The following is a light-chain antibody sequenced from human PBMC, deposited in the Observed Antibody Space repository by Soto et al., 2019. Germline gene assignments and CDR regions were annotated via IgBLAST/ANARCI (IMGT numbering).Light chain of an antibody. V-gene: IGKV3-20*01. Sequence: SVLTQAPHTLSLTPGERATLSCRASQSVSNHYLAWYQQKPGQSPRLLIYGASNRATGIPDRFSGRGSGTDFTLTISRLEPEDFAVYYCQQYGSSGTFGQGTKVDIK. J-gene: IGKJ1*01. CDR1: QSVSNHY. CDR3: QQYGSSGT. CDR2: GAS.